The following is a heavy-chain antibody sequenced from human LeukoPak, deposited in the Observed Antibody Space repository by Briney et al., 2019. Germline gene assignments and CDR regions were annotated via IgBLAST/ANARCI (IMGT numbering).Heavy chain of an antibody. V-gene: IGHV3-30-3*01. CDR1: GFTFSSYA. Sequence: PGGSLRLSCAASGFTFSSYAMHWVRQAPGKGLEWVAVISYDGSNKYYADSVKGRFTISRDNAKNSLYLHMNSLRAEDTAVYYCARDSRADHDYWGQGTLVTVSS. J-gene: IGHJ4*02. CDR2: ISYDGSNK. CDR3: ARDSRADHDY. D-gene: IGHD6-19*01.